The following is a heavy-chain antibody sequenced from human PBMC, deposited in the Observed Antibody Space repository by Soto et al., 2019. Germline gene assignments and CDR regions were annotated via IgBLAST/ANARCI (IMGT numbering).Heavy chain of an antibody. CDR2: ISSSGGST. CDR3: AKDASPFWGSYSGFDY. V-gene: IGHV3-23*04. Sequence: EVQLVESGGGLVKPGGSLRLSCAASGFTFSSYSMNWVRQAPGKGLEWVSSISSSGGSTYYADSVKGRFTISRDNSKNTLYLQMNSLRAEDTAVYYCAKDASPFWGSYSGFDYWGQGTLVTVSS. D-gene: IGHD1-26*01. J-gene: IGHJ4*02. CDR1: GFTFSSYS.